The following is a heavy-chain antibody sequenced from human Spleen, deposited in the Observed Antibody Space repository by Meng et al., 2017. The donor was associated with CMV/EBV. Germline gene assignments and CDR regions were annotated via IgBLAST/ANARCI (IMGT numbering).Heavy chain of an antibody. V-gene: IGHV4-34*01. CDR3: ARGRTPRVAY. CDR2: INHSGST. Sequence: SETLSLTCTVSGGSISSYYWSWIRQPPGKGLEWIGEINHSGSTNYNPSLKSRVTISVDTSKNQFSLKLSSVTAADTAVYYCARGRTPRVAYWGQGTLVTVSS. J-gene: IGHJ4*02. CDR1: GGSISSYY. D-gene: IGHD2-2*01.